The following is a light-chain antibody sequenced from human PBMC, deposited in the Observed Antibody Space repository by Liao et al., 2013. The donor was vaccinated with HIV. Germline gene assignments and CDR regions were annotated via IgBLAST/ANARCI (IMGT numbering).Light chain of an antibody. CDR1: NIGSKR. Sequence: SYELTQTPSVSVAPGKTARISCGGNNIGSKRVHWYQQKPGQAPVLVIYYDSDRPSGIPERFSGFTSGYTATLTISRVEAGDEADYYCQVWDSISDQGVFGTGTKVTVL. CDR3: QVWDSISDQGV. J-gene: IGLJ1*01. CDR2: YDS. V-gene: IGLV3-21*01.